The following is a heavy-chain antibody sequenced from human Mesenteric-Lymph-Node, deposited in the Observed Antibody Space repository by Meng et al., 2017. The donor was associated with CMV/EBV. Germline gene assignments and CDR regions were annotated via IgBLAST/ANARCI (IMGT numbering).Heavy chain of an antibody. CDR2: ISSSGGTI. CDR1: GFTFSSYE. CDR3: ARDNSGSSHGYRYVRENPNASDH. V-gene: IGHV3-48*03. Sequence: GESLKISCAASGFTFSSYEMNWVRQAPGKGLEWVSYISSSGGTIYYADSVKGRFTISRDNVKNSVYLQMNSLRAEDTAVYYCARDNSGSSHGYRYVRENPNASDHWGQGTLVTVSS. D-gene: IGHD3-16*01. J-gene: IGHJ4*02.